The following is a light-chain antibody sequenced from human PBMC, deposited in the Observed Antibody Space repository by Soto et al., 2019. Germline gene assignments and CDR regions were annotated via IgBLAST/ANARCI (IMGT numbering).Light chain of an antibody. J-gene: IGLJ2*01. CDR1: SSNIGTNT. Sequence: QSVLTQPPSASGTPGQRVTISCSGSSSNIGTNTVNWYQHLPGTAPKLLIYSNNQRPSGVPDRFSGSKSATSASLAISGLQSEDEADYYCAPWDDSLNGPVFGGGTKLTVL. CDR2: SNN. V-gene: IGLV1-44*01. CDR3: APWDDSLNGPV.